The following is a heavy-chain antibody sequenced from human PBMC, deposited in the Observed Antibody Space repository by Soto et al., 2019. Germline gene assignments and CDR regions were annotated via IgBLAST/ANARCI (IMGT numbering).Heavy chain of an antibody. CDR2: ITPYNGHT. CDR1: GYTFTSYG. Sequence: QVHLVQSGREVKKPGVSMTVSCKTSGYTFTSYGISWVRQAPGQGLEWLGWITPYNGHTNYAQNVQGRVTLTADKSTSTAYMELRSLRSDDTAVYYCARDRDSSGYYPGPGLDYWGQGTLLTVSS. V-gene: IGHV1-18*04. J-gene: IGHJ4*02. CDR3: ARDRDSSGYYPGPGLDY. D-gene: IGHD3-22*01.